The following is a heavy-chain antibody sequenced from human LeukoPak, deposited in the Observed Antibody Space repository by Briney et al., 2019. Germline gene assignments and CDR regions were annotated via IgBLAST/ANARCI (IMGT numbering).Heavy chain of an antibody. CDR2: INHSGGT. CDR3: ARGTILRYFDWLPPDY. CDR1: GGSFSGYY. J-gene: IGHJ4*02. D-gene: IGHD3-9*01. V-gene: IGHV4-34*01. Sequence: SETLSLTCAVYGGSFSGYYWSWIRQPPGKGLEWIGEINHSGGTNYNPSLKSRVTISVDTSKNQFSLKLSSVTAADTAVYYCARGTILRYFDWLPPDYWGQGTLVTVSS.